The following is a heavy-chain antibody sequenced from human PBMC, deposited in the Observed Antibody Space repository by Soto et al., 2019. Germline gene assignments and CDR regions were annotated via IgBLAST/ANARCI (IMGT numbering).Heavy chain of an antibody. J-gene: IGHJ4*02. CDR3: AKGPPGGYDGSFDY. V-gene: IGHV3-9*02. CDR1: GFTSDDYA. Sequence: PGGSLRLSCAASGFTSDDYAMHWVRQAPGKGLDWVSGISWNSGKLGYADSVKGRFTISRDNAKNSLDLQMNSLRTEDTALYYCAKGPPGGYDGSFDYWGQGTLVTVSS. D-gene: IGHD3-16*01. CDR2: ISWNSGKL.